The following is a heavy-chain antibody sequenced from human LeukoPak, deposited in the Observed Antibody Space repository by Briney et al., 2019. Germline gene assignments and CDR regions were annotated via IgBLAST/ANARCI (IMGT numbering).Heavy chain of an antibody. Sequence: GGSLRLSRAASGISFSTYAMSWVRQAPGKGLEWVSTISGTGERTCYADSVKGRFTISRDNSKNTLYLQMNSLRADDTALFYCAKGQSDYGTGFDCGGEGALVSVS. J-gene: IGHJ4*02. CDR1: GISFSTYA. CDR2: ISGTGERT. D-gene: IGHD4-17*01. CDR3: AKGQSDYGTGFDC. V-gene: IGHV3-23*01.